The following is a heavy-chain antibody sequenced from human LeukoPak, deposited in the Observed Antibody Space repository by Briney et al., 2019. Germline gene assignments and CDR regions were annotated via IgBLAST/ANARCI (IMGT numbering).Heavy chain of an antibody. V-gene: IGHV3-74*03. CDR3: ARGNDFRSLDY. J-gene: IGHJ4*02. CDR1: GFTRSSSW. D-gene: IGHD3-3*01. Sequence: GGSLTRSCAASGFTRSSSWMHWVRQAPGKGLVWVSRMNTDGNTTTYADSVKGRFTISRDNAKNTLYLQMNSLRAEDTAVYYCARGNDFRSLDYWGQGTLVTVSS. CDR2: MNTDGNTT.